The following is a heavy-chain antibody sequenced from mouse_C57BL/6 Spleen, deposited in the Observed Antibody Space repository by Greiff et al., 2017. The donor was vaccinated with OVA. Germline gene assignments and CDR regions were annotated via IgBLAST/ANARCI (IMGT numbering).Heavy chain of an antibody. CDR3: AMITTVVAKGWYFDV. D-gene: IGHD1-1*01. V-gene: IGHV5-17*01. J-gene: IGHJ1*03. CDR1: GFTFSDYG. CDR2: ISSGSSTI. Sequence: EVKVVESGGGLVKPGGSLKLSCAASGFTFSDYGMHWVRQAPEKGLEWVAYISSGSSTIYYADTVKGRFTISRDNAKNTLFLQMTSLRSEDTAMYYCAMITTVVAKGWYFDVWGTGTTVTVSS.